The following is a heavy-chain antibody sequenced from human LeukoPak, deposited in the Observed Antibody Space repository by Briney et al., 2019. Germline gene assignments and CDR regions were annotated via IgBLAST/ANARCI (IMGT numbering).Heavy chain of an antibody. CDR1: GFTFSSYS. CDR2: ISSSSSYI. D-gene: IGHD3-10*01. CDR3: ARDQIVRGTRQGFDP. Sequence: GGSLRLSCAASGFTFSSYSMNWVRQAPGHGLEWVSAISSSSSYIYYADSVNGRFTISRDNAKNSPYLQMNSLRAEDTAVYYCARDQIVRGTRQGFDPWGQGTLVTVSS. V-gene: IGHV3-21*01. J-gene: IGHJ5*02.